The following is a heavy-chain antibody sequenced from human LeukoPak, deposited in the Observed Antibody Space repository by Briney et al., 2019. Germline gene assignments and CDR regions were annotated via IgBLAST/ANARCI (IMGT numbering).Heavy chain of an antibody. CDR3: ARDLRGYSYGYLRGYYYYYYMDV. CDR1: GYTFTGYY. CDR2: INPNSGGT. D-gene: IGHD5-18*01. Sequence: GASVKVSCKASGYTFTGYYMHWVRQAPGQGLEWMGWINPNSGGTNYAQKFQGRVTMTRDTSISTAYMELSRLRSDDTAVYYCARDLRGYSYGYLRGYYYYYYMDVWGKGTTVTVSS. V-gene: IGHV1-2*02. J-gene: IGHJ6*03.